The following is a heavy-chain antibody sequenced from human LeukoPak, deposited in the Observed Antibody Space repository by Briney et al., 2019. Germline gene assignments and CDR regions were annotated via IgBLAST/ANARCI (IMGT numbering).Heavy chain of an antibody. CDR2: IYSSGST. J-gene: IGHJ5*02. V-gene: IGHV4-61*02. CDR1: GGSISSGSYY. Sequence: SQTLSLTCTVSGGSISSGSYYWNWIRQPAGKGLEWIGRIYSSGSTNYNPSLKSRVTISVDTSKNQFSLKVTSVTAADTAVYYCAREGGQGELWLLAWGQGTLVTVSS. D-gene: IGHD5-18*01. CDR3: AREGGQGELWLLA.